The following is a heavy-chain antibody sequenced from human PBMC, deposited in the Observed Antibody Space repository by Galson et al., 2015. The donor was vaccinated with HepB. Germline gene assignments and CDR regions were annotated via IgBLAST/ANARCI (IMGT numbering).Heavy chain of an antibody. CDR1: GVTFSRYW. CDR3: AKDHGGHDDD. D-gene: IGHD5-24*01. J-gene: IGHJ4*02. Sequence: SLRLSCAASGVTFSRYWMHWVRQVPGKGLVWVSRINEDGSTRSYADSVRGRFTISRANAKNMVYLQMNSMRVEDRAVYYCAKDHGGHDDDWGERTLVTVSS. CDR2: INEDGSTR. V-gene: IGHV3-74*01.